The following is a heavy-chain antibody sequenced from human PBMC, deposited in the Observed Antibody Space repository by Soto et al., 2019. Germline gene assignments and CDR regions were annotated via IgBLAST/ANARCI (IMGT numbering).Heavy chain of an antibody. Sequence: ASVKVSCKASGYTFTSYDINWVRQATGQGLEWMGWVSGYNGDTKYAQKVQGRVTMTIDTSTYTAYMELRSLTSDDTAKYYCAKNGQPPYYYYGMDVWGQGTTVTVSS. V-gene: IGHV1-18*01. CDR3: AKNGQPPYYYYGMDV. CDR2: VSGYNGDT. CDR1: GYTFTSYD. J-gene: IGHJ6*02. D-gene: IGHD2-8*01.